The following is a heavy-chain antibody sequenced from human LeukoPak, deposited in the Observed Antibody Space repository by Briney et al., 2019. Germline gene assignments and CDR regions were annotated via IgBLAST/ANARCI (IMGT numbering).Heavy chain of an antibody. D-gene: IGHD3-22*01. CDR2: ISHDGSNK. CDR3: AKTLYDTSGYYYAGFDY. J-gene: IGHJ4*02. CDR1: GFIPSSYG. Sequence: GGSLRLSCAASGFIPSSYGIHWVRQAPGKGLEWVAVISHDGSNKKYADSVKGRFSISRDDAKNSLYLQMNSLRAEDTAVYYCAKTLYDTSGYYYAGFDYWGQGTRVTVSS. V-gene: IGHV3-30*18.